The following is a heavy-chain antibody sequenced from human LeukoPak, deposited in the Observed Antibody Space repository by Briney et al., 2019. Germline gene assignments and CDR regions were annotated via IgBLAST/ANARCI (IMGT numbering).Heavy chain of an antibody. D-gene: IGHD2/OR15-2a*01. J-gene: IGHJ4*02. Sequence: GGSLRLSCAASGFTFSSYWMTWVRQAPGKGLEWVANIKKDGSIKAYVDSVKGRFTISRDNAKNSVYLQMNSLTTEDTAIYYCARDTNFWPGDYWGQGTLVTVSS. CDR1: GFTFSSYW. CDR3: ARDTNFWPGDY. CDR2: IKKDGSIK. V-gene: IGHV3-7*01.